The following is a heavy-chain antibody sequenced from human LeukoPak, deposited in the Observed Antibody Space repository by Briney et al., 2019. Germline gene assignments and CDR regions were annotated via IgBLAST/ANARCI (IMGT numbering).Heavy chain of an antibody. CDR3: ARHTRPGYSGYEHAFDI. D-gene: IGHD5-12*01. CDR2: LFDSGNT. CDR1: GGSISSRSYY. J-gene: IGHJ3*02. Sequence: PSETLSLTCIVSGGSISSRSYYWDWIRQPPGKGLEWIGNLFDSGNTHYNPSLRSRLTMSVDTSKNQFSLKLSSVTAADTAVYYCARHTRPGYSGYEHAFDIWGQ. V-gene: IGHV4-39*01.